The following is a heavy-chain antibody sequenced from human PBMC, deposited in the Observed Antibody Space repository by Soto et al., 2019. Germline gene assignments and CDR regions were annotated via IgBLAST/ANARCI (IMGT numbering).Heavy chain of an antibody. CDR3: ARGRGNVDIVVVPAAKYYYYMDV. CDR2: INHSGST. Sequence: SETLSLTCAVYGGSFSGYYWSWIRQPPGKGLEWIGEINHSGSTNYNPSLKSRVTISVDTSKNQFSLKLSSVTAADTAVYYCARGRGNVDIVVVPAAKYYYYMDVWGKGTTVTVSS. J-gene: IGHJ6*03. V-gene: IGHV4-34*01. D-gene: IGHD2-2*01. CDR1: GGSFSGYY.